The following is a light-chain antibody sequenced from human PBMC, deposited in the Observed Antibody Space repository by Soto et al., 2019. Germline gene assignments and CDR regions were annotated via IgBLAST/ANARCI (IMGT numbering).Light chain of an antibody. CDR3: HQYDSSPLT. Sequence: EIALTQSPGTLSLSPGERATLSCRASQSVSSSYLAWYQQKPGQAPRLLIYGASSRATGIPDRFSGSGSGTAFTLTISRLEPEDFAVYYCHQYDSSPLTFGGGTKVEMK. J-gene: IGKJ4*01. V-gene: IGKV3-20*01. CDR1: QSVSSSY. CDR2: GAS.